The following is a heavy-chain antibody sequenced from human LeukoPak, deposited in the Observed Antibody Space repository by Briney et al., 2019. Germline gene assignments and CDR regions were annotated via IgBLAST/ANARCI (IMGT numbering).Heavy chain of an antibody. Sequence: SENLSLTCTVYGGSISNYYWSWLRQPPGKGLEWIGYIYTSGSTNYNHSLKSRVTMSVDTSKNQFSLKLISMTAADTAVYYCARGYGLATHEALDYWGQGTLVSVSS. V-gene: IGHV4-4*08. J-gene: IGHJ4*02. CDR3: ARGYGLATHEALDY. CDR1: GGSISNYY. D-gene: IGHD5-18*01. CDR2: IYTSGST.